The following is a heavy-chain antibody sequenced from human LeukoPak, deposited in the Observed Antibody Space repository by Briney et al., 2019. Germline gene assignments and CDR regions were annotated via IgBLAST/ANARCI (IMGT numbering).Heavy chain of an antibody. CDR3: AREKAQTYYDFWSGYYTLSESFVDY. CDR1: GFTFSSYW. J-gene: IGHJ4*02. D-gene: IGHD3-3*01. CDR2: MKKDGSEK. Sequence: GGSLRVSCAAFGFTFSSYWWSWVRQAPGKGLEWVANMKKDGSEKYYVDSVKGRFTISRDNAKDSLYLQMNSLRAEDTAVYYCAREKAQTYYDFWSGYYTLSESFVDYWGQGTLVTVSS. V-gene: IGHV3-7*01.